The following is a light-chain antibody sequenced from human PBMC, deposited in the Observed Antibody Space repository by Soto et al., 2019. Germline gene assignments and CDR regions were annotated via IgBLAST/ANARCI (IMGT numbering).Light chain of an antibody. J-gene: IGLJ3*02. CDR2: EGS. CDR3: CSYAGSSTWV. Sequence: QSVLTQPASESGSPGQSITISCTGTSSDVGRYNLVSWYQQHPGTAPKLLISEGSKRPSGVSNRFSGSKSGNTASLTISGLQAEDEADYYCCSYAGSSTWVFGGGTKLTVL. V-gene: IGLV2-23*01. CDR1: SSDVGRYNL.